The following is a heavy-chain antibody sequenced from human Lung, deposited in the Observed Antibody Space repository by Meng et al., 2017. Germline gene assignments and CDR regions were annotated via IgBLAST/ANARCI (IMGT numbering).Heavy chain of an antibody. D-gene: IGHD2-2*01. CDR3: ARGFRGSTSFQYGLDV. CDR1: GGSISTFF. CDR2: VYYTGSS. Sequence: SETLSLTCTVSGGSISTFFWNWIRQSPQKGLEWIGYVYYTGSSKYSPSLESRLTLSVDTTKNELSLRLNSVIAADTAIYYCARGFRGSTSFQYGLDVWGQGTTVT. V-gene: IGHV4-59*01. J-gene: IGHJ6*02.